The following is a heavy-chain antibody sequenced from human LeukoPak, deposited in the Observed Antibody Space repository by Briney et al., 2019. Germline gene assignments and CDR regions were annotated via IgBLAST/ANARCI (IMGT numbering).Heavy chain of an antibody. J-gene: IGHJ6*03. D-gene: IGHD2-2*01. V-gene: IGHV1-69*05. CDR3: AAGFRYCSSTSCYYYYYMDV. CDR1: GGTFSSYA. CDR2: IIPIFGSA. Sequence: SVKVSCKASGGTFSSYAISWVRQAPGQELEWMGGIIPIFGSANYAQKFQGRVTITTDESTSTAYMELSSLRSEDTAVYYCAAGFRYCSSTSCYYYYYMDVWGKGTTVTVSS.